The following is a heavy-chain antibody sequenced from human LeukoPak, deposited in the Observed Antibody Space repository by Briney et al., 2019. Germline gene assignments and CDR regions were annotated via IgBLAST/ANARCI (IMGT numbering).Heavy chain of an antibody. D-gene: IGHD3-10*01. J-gene: IGHJ6*02. CDR2: ISSSSSTI. V-gene: IGHV3-48*01. CDR1: GFTFSSYS. CDR3: ARADRLLWFGELLHPHMDV. Sequence: GGSLRLSCAASGFTFSSYSMNWVRQAPGKGLEWVSYISSSSSTIYYAGSVKGRFTISRDNAKNSLYLQMNSLRAEDTAVYYCARADRLLWFGELLHPHMDVWGQGTTVTVSS.